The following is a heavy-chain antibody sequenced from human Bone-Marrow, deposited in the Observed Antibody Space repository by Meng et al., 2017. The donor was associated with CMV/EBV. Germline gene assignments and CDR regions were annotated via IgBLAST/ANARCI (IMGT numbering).Heavy chain of an antibody. Sequence: ASVKVSCKASGYTFTSYYMHWVRQAPGQGLEWMGIINPSGGSTSYAQKFQGRVTMTRDTSTSTVYMELSSLRSEDTAVYYCARDAWPSDIVATLIAYWGQGPLVTVSS. D-gene: IGHD5-12*01. CDR3: ARDAWPSDIVATLIAY. J-gene: IGHJ4*02. CDR1: GYTFTSYY. V-gene: IGHV1-46*01. CDR2: INPSGGST.